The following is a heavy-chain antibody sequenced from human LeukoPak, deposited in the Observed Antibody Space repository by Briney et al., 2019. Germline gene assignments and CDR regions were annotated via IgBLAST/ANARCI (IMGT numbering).Heavy chain of an antibody. CDR1: GFTFSRYD. D-gene: IGHD3-22*01. Sequence: GGSLRLSCAASGFTFSRYDMHWVRQPIGKGLEWGSAIGTGGDTYYLDSVKGRFTISRENAKSSLYLQMNSLRAGDTAVYYCARGPRYGSSDYPNYGMDVWGQGTTVTVSS. CDR2: IGTGGDT. V-gene: IGHV3-13*01. J-gene: IGHJ6*02. CDR3: ARGPRYGSSDYPNYGMDV.